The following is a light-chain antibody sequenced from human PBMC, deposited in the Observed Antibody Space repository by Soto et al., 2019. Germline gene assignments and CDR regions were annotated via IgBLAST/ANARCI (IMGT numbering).Light chain of an antibody. CDR3: SSYTSSRAYV. CDR1: SSDVGGYTY. V-gene: IGLV2-14*01. CDR2: EVS. J-gene: IGLJ1*01. Sequence: SALTQPASVSGSPGQSITISCTGTSSDVGGYTYVSWYQQQSGKAPKLMIHEVSNRPSGVSNRFSGSKSGNTASLTISGLQVEDEADYYCSSYTSSRAYVFGIGTKVTVL.